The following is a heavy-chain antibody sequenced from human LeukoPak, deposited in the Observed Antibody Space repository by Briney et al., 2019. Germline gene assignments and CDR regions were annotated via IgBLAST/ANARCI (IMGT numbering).Heavy chain of an antibody. CDR2: MNPNTGNT. Sequence: ASVTVSCKASGYTFTTYDLAWVRQAPGQGLEWMGWMNPNTGNTGYAQKFQGRVTMTRDTSISTAYMELSSLTSEDTAVFYCARTYYYDNSGTPNWFDPWGQGTLVTVSS. CDR1: GYTFTTYD. CDR3: ARTYYYDNSGTPNWFDP. V-gene: IGHV1-8*01. D-gene: IGHD3-22*01. J-gene: IGHJ5*02.